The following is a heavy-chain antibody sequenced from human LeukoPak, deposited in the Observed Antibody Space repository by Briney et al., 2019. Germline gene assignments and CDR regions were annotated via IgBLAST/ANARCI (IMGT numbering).Heavy chain of an antibody. CDR1: GFTFSSYG. CDR2: INHNGNVN. CDR3: ARGGGLDV. V-gene: IGHV3-7*03. D-gene: IGHD3-16*01. J-gene: IGHJ6*02. Sequence: GGSLRLSCAASGFTFSSYGRNWAGQAPGKGLEWVASINHNGNVNYYVDSVKGRFTISRDNAKNSPYLQMSNLRAEDTAVYFCARGGGLDVWGQGATVTVSS.